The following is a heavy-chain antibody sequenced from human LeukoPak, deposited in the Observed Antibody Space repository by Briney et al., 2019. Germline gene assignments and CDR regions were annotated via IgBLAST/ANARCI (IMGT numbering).Heavy chain of an antibody. V-gene: IGHV1-46*01. J-gene: IGHJ3*02. D-gene: IGHD6-13*01. CDR2: INPSGGST. CDR1: GYTFTSYY. CDR3: ARESLYSSSWHNDAFDI. Sequence: ASVKVSCKASGYTFTSYYMHWVRQAPGQGLEWMGIINPSGGSTSYAQKFQGRVTMTRDMSTSTVYMELSSLRSEDTAVYYCARESLYSSSWHNDAFDIWGQGTMVTVSS.